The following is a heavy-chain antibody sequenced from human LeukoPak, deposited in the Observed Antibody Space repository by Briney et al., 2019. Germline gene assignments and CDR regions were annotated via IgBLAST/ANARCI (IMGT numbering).Heavy chain of an antibody. CDR3: ARVMAGYSYMDV. V-gene: IGHV3-21*01. CDR2: ISTTSSSSYI. J-gene: IGHJ6*03. D-gene: IGHD3-10*01. Sequence: PGGSLRLSCAASGFTFSRYAMNWVRQAPGKGLGWVSSISTTSSSSYIHYADSMKGRFTISRDNAKSSLYLQMNSLRAEDTAVYYCARVMAGYSYMDVWGKGTTVTVSS. CDR1: GFTFSRYA.